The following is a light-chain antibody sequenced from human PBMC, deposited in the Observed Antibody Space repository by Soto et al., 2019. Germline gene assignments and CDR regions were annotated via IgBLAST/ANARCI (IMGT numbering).Light chain of an antibody. CDR1: SSDVGGYNY. CDR3: NSYTSSSTYV. CDR2: DVS. J-gene: IGLJ1*01. Sequence: QSVLTQPPSASGSPGQSVTISCTGTSSDVGGYNYVSWYQQHPGKAPKLMIYDVSNRPSGVSDRFSGSKSGNTASLTISGLQAEDDADYFCNSYTSSSTYVFGTGPKATVL. V-gene: IGLV2-14*01.